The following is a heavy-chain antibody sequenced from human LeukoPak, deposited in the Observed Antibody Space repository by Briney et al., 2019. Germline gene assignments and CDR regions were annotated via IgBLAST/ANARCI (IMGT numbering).Heavy chain of an antibody. V-gene: IGHV3-21*01. Sequence: GSLRLSCAASGFTFSSYSMNWVRQAPGKGLEWVSSISSCSSYIYYADSVKGRFTISRDNAKNSLYLQMNSLRAEDTAVYYCARDRPDYGDYELDYWGQGTLVTVSS. CDR2: ISSCSSYI. J-gene: IGHJ4*02. CDR3: ARDRPDYGDYELDY. CDR1: GFTFSSYS. D-gene: IGHD4-17*01.